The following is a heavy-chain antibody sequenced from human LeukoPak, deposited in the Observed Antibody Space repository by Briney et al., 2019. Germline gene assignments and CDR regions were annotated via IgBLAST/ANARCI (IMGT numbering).Heavy chain of an antibody. Sequence: ASVRVSSKASRYTFTVYYMHSVRQAPGQGLEWMGWINPNGGGTNYAQKFQGRVTMTRDTSISTAYMELSRLRSDDTAVYYCARVVGSSTTNFDYWGQGTLVTVSS. CDR2: INPNGGGT. CDR3: ARVVGSSTTNFDY. CDR1: RYTFTVYY. J-gene: IGHJ4*02. V-gene: IGHV1-2*02. D-gene: IGHD6-6*01.